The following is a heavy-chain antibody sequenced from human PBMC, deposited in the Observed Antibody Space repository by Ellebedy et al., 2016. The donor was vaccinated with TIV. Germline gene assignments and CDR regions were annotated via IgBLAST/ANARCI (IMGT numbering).Heavy chain of an antibody. J-gene: IGHJ6*02. D-gene: IGHD3-3*01. Sequence: GSLRLXXTVSGGSISRFSWTWIRQPPGKGLEWIGYVFYSGDTIYNPSLNSRVTMSVDTSKNQFYLNLTSVTAADTAAYYCVRFDYDVEGYYGLDVWGQGTTVAVSS. CDR2: VFYSGDT. V-gene: IGHV4-59*01. CDR1: GGSISRFS. CDR3: VRFDYDVEGYYGLDV.